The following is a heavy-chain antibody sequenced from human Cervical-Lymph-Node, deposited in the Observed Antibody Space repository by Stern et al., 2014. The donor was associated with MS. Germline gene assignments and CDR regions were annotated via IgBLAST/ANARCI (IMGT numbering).Heavy chain of an antibody. J-gene: IGHJ6*02. D-gene: IGHD4-23*01. V-gene: IGHV3-48*02. CDR2: ISSSGNPI. Sequence: EEQLVESGGGLVQPGGSLRLACAASGFTFNKYTMNWVRQAPGKGLEWLTYISSSGNPIYYADSVKGRFTVSRDNAKNSLFLQMNSLRDEDTAVYYCVRAVTFYGVDVWGQGTTVTVSS. CDR3: VRAVTFYGVDV. CDR1: GFTFNKYT.